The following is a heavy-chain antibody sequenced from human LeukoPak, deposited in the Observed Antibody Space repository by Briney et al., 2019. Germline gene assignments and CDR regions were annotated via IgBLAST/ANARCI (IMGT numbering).Heavy chain of an antibody. V-gene: IGHV3-48*04. Sequence: GGSLRLSCAASGFTFSSYSMNWVRQAPGKGLEWVSYISSSSSTIYYADSVKGRFTISRDNAKNSLYLQMNSLRAEDTAVYYCARGDGRYCSSTSCYTITTYYYYYMDVWGKGTTVTVSS. J-gene: IGHJ6*03. CDR1: GFTFSSYS. D-gene: IGHD2-2*02. CDR3: ARGDGRYCSSTSCYTITTYYYYYMDV. CDR2: ISSSSSTI.